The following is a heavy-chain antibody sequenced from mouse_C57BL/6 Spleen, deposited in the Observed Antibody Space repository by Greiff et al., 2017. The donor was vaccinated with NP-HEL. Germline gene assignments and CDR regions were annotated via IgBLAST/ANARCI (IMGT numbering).Heavy chain of an antibody. D-gene: IGHD2-12*01. V-gene: IGHV1-42*01. Sequence: EVQLQQSGPELVKPGASVKISCKASGYSFTGYYMNWVKQSPEKSLEWIGEINPSTGGTTYNQKFKAKATLTVDKSSSTAYMQLKSLTSEDSAVYYCARTLRRGMDYWGQGTSVTVSS. CDR1: GYSFTGYY. CDR2: INPSTGGT. CDR3: ARTLRRGMDY. J-gene: IGHJ4*01.